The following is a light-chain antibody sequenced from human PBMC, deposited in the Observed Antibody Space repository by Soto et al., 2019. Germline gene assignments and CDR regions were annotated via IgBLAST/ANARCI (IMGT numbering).Light chain of an antibody. V-gene: IGKV3-20*01. Sequence: EIVLTQSPGTLSLSPGDRATLSCRASQSISNTYLAWYQQKPGQAPRLLIYGASSRATGIPDRFSGSGSETDFTLTINKLEPEDFALYYCQHPWTFGLGTKVEVK. J-gene: IGKJ1*01. CDR1: QSISNTY. CDR3: QHPWT. CDR2: GAS.